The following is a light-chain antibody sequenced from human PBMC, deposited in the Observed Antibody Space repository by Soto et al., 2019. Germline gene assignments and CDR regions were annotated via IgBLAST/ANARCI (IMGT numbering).Light chain of an antibody. CDR3: QSYDSSLSGSV. J-gene: IGLJ3*02. CDR1: SSNIGAVHD. V-gene: IGLV1-40*01. CDR2: GNS. Sequence: QSVLTQPPSVSGAPGQRVTISCTGSSSNIGAVHDVHWYHHLPGAAPKLLIFGNSNRPSGVPDRFSGSKSGTSASLAITGLQAEDDADYYCQSYDSSLSGSVFGGGTKLTVL.